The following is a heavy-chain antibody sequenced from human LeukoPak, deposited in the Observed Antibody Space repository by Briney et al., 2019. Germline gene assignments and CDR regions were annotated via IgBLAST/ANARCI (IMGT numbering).Heavy chain of an antibody. CDR1: GYTFTSYG. V-gene: IGHV1-69*06. Sequence: GASVKVSCKASGYTFTSYGISWVRQAPGQGLEWMGGIIPIFGTANYAQKFQGRVTITADKSTSTAYMELSSLRSEDTAVYYCARVPHYYDSSGYAPPAPYFDYWGQGTLVTVSS. CDR3: ARVPHYYDSSGYAPPAPYFDY. CDR2: IIPIFGTA. J-gene: IGHJ4*02. D-gene: IGHD3-22*01.